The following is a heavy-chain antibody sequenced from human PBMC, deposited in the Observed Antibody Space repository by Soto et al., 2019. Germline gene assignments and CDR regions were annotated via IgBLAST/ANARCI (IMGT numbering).Heavy chain of an antibody. D-gene: IGHD6-19*01. CDR1: GFIFSDYG. J-gene: IGHJ4*02. Sequence: QVQLVESGGGVVQHGKSLRLSCAASGFIFSDYGIHWVRQAPGKGLEWVALIWYDGSKKYYADSVKGRFTVSRDNINSTLYLEMNSLRVEDSAVYYCAREGAVAGSQDFWGQGTLDTVSS. CDR3: AREGAVAGSQDF. CDR2: IWYDGSKK. V-gene: IGHV3-33*01.